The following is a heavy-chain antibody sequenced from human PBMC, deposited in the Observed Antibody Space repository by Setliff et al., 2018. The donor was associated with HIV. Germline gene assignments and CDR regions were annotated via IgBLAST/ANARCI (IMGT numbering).Heavy chain of an antibody. CDR2: INHSGST. D-gene: IGHD6-13*01. Sequence: PSETLSLTCAVYGGSFGGYYWSWIRQPPGKGLEWIGEINHSGSTNYNASLKSRVTLSVDTSKKQFSLKLRSVTAADTAVYYCARVARGGHSSRWYYFDYWGQGTLVTVSS. CDR3: ARVARGGHSSRWYYFDY. V-gene: IGHV4-34*01. J-gene: IGHJ4*02. CDR1: GGSFGGYY.